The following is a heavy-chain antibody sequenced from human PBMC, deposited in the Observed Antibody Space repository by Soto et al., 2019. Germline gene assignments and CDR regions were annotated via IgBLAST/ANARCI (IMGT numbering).Heavy chain of an antibody. CDR2: ISGRGGST. CDR3: AKDRGSSSWYGDFDY. Sequence: EVQLLESGGGLVQPGGSLRLSCAASGFTFSSYAMSWVRQAPGKGLEWVSAISGRGGSTYYADSVKGRFTISRDNSKNTLYLQMNSLRAEDTAVYYCAKDRGSSSWYGDFDYWGQGTLVTVSS. J-gene: IGHJ4*02. CDR1: GFTFSSYA. D-gene: IGHD6-13*01. V-gene: IGHV3-23*01.